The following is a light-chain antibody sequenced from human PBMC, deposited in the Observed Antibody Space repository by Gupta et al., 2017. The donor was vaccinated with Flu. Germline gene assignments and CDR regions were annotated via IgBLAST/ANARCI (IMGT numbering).Light chain of an antibody. J-gene: IGLJ1*01. Sequence: QSVLTQPPTASGPPGQRVTISCSGSTSILGSNTVNWYQQLPGTASNLLIYDNDKRRSGGPERVSGSKSGTSAALAVSWLRSGEEGAYYCEALEDSRYGLYVFGTGTKVSVL. V-gene: IGLV1-44*01. CDR2: DND. CDR3: EALEDSRYGLYV. CDR1: TSILGSNT.